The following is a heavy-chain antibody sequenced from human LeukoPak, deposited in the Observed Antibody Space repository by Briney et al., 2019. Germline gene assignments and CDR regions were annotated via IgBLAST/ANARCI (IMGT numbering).Heavy chain of an antibody. CDR1: GGTFSSYA. Sequence: SVKVSCKASGGTFSSYAISWVRQAPGQGLEWMGGIIPIFGTANYAQKFQDRVTITADKSTSTAYMELSSLRSEDTAVYYCARLSVGYDTFDYWGQGTLVTVSS. J-gene: IGHJ4*02. V-gene: IGHV1-69*06. D-gene: IGHD5-12*01. CDR3: ARLSVGYDTFDY. CDR2: IIPIFGTA.